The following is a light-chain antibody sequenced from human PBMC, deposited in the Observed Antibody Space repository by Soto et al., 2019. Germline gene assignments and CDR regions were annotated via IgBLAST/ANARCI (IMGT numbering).Light chain of an antibody. CDR3: QQFNKWPRT. J-gene: IGKJ1*01. Sequence: VMTQSPSTVSVSPGERAPLYCRASQSVSTNLAWYQQRPGQAPRLIISGAYTRATGIPARFSGSGSGTEFTLTISSLQSEDFAIYYCQQFNKWPRTFGQGTKVDI. CDR2: GAY. CDR1: QSVSTN. V-gene: IGKV3-15*01.